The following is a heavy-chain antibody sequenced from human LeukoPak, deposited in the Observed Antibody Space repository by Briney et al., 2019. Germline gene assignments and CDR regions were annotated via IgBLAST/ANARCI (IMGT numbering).Heavy chain of an antibody. Sequence: PGGSLRLSCTVSGFTVSSNPMSWVPQAPGKGLEWVSFIYRDNTHYSDSVKGRFTISRDNSKNTLYLQMNRLRAEDTAVYYCARRAGAYSHPYDYWGQGTLVTVSS. CDR1: GFTVSSNP. D-gene: IGHD4/OR15-4a*01. V-gene: IGHV3-53*01. J-gene: IGHJ4*02. CDR2: IYRDNT. CDR3: ARRAGAYSHPYDY.